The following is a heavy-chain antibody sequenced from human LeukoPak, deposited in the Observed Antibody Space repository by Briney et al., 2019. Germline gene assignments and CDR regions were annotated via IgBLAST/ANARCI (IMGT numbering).Heavy chain of an antibody. D-gene: IGHD6-13*01. CDR1: GFTFSDYN. V-gene: IGHV3-11*04. CDR3: AKDEFAAAGSFDY. CDR2: ISRSGSTK. Sequence: GGSLRLSCAASGFTFSDYNMRWIRQAPGKGLEWVSSISRSGSTKYYADSVKGRFTISRDNSKNTLYLQMNSLRAEDTAVYYCAKDEFAAAGSFDYWGQGTLVTVSS. J-gene: IGHJ4*02.